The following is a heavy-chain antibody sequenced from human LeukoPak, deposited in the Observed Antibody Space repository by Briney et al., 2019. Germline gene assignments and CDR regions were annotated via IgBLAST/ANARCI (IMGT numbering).Heavy chain of an antibody. D-gene: IGHD4-17*01. CDR2: INPSGGST. J-gene: IGHJ5*02. CDR3: ARGQLRLRHRGFDP. Sequence: GASVKVSCTASGYTFTSYYMHWVRQAPGQGLECMGIINPSGGSTSYAQKFQGRVTITRNTSISTAYMELSSLRSDDTAVYYCARGQLRLRHRGFDPWGQGTLVTVSS. CDR1: GYTFTSYY. V-gene: IGHV1-46*01.